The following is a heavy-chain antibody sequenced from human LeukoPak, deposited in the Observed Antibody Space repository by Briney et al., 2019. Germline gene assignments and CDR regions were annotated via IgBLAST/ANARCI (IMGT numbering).Heavy chain of an antibody. D-gene: IGHD3-22*01. V-gene: IGHV1-69*01. Sequence: ASVQVSCQASGGTFSSYAISWVRQAPGQGLEWMGGIIPIFGTANYAQKFQGRVTITADESTSTAYMELSSLRSEDTAVYYCARGPNYYDSSGYYYTFDYWGQGTLVTVSS. CDR1: GGTFSSYA. CDR3: ARGPNYYDSSGYYYTFDY. CDR2: IIPIFGTA. J-gene: IGHJ4*02.